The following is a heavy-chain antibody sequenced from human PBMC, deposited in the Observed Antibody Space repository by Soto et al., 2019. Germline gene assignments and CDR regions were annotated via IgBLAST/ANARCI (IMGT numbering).Heavy chain of an antibody. CDR3: ASIAAAGPYYYYYGMDV. CDR2: IIPIFGTA. V-gene: IGHV1-69*01. D-gene: IGHD6-13*01. CDR1: GGTFSSYA. J-gene: IGHJ6*02. Sequence: QVQLVQSGAEVKKPGSSVKVSCKASGGTFSSYAISWVRQAPGQGLEWMGGIIPIFGTANYAQKFRGRVTITADESTSTAYMELSSLRSEDTAVYYCASIAAAGPYYYYYGMDVWGQGTTVTVSS.